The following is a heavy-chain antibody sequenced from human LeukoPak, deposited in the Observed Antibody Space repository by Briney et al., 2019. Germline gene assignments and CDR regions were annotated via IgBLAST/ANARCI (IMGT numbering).Heavy chain of an antibody. J-gene: IGHJ4*02. CDR3: ALEPVGATHTNDY. V-gene: IGHV3-11*01. CDR1: GFTFSDYY. CDR2: ISSSGSTI. Sequence: PGGSLRLSCAASGFTFSDYYMSWIRQAPGKELEWVSYISSSGSTIYYADSVKGRFTISRDNAKNSLYLQMNSLRAEDTAVYYCALEPVGATHTNDYWGQGTLVTVSS. D-gene: IGHD1-26*01.